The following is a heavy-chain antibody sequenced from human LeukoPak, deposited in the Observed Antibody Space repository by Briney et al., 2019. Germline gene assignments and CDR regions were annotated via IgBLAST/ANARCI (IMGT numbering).Heavy chain of an antibody. CDR3: AKKVPANWGSYFDY. CDR2: IGGSGDST. V-gene: IGHV3-23*01. Sequence: GGSLRLSCAASXFTFSSYAMSWVRQAPGKGLEWVSAIGGSGDSTYSTDSVKGRFTISRDNSKNTLYLQMNSLRAEDTAVYYCAKKVPANWGSYFDYWGQGTMVTVSS. J-gene: IGHJ4*02. CDR1: XFTFSSYA. D-gene: IGHD7-27*01.